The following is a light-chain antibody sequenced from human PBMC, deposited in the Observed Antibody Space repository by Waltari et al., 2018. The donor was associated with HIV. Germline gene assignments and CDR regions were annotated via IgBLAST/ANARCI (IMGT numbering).Light chain of an antibody. CDR2: DVS. V-gene: IGLV2-14*03. J-gene: IGLJ3*02. CDR3: SSYTSSSTRV. Sequence: QSALPPPASASGSPGQSIPIPSTGTSSHVGGYNYVSWYQRHPGKAPKLIIYDVSNRPSGVSNRFSGSKSGNRASLTISGLQAEDEADYYCSSYTSSSTRVFGGGTTVTVL. CDR1: SSHVGGYNY.